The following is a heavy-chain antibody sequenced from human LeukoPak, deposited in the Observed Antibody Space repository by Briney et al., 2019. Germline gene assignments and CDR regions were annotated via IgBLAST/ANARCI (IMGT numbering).Heavy chain of an antibody. J-gene: IGHJ3*02. V-gene: IGHV3-30*04. CDR2: ISYDGSNK. D-gene: IGHD3-22*01. CDR1: GFTFSSYA. CDR3: ARVLRYDNSGHDSFDI. Sequence: PGRSLRLSCAASGFTFSSYAMHWVRQAPGKGLEWVAVISYDGSNKYYADSVKGRFTISGDNSKNTLYLQMNSLRAEDTAVYYCARVLRYDNSGHDSFDIWGQGTMVIVSS.